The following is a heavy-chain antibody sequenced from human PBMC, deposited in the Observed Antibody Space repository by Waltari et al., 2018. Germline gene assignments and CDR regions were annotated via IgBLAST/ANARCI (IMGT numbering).Heavy chain of an antibody. CDR1: GFTFSSYW. CDR2: IKQDGSEK. CDR3: WGCMPKYYYYYMDV. J-gene: IGHJ6*03. V-gene: IGHV3-7*01. D-gene: IGHD2-8*02. Sequence: EVQLVESGGGLVQPGGSLRLSCSASGFTFSSYWMSWVRQAPGKGLEWVANIKQDGSEKYYVDSVKGRFTISRDNAKNSLYLQMNSLRAEDTAVYYCWGCMPKYYYYYMDVWGKGTTVTVSS.